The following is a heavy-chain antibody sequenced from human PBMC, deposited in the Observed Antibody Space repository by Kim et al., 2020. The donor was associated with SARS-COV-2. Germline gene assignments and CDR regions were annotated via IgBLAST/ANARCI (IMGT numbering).Heavy chain of an antibody. CDR3: ARVGSYYDSSGYYFGAFDI. D-gene: IGHD3-22*01. Sequence: SETLSLTCTVSGGSISSYYWSWIRQPPGKGLEWIGYIYYSGSTNYNPSLKSRVTISVDTSKNQFSLKLSSVTAADTAVYYCARVGSYYDSSGYYFGAFDIWGQGTMVTVSS. J-gene: IGHJ3*02. CDR2: IYYSGST. V-gene: IGHV4-59*13. CDR1: GGSISSYY.